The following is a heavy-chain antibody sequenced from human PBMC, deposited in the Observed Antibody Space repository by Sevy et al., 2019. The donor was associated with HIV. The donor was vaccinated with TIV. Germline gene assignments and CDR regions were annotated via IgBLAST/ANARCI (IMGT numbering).Heavy chain of an antibody. CDR1: GFTFSKYS. CDR3: AREGCTKPHDY. Sequence: GGSLRLSCEASGFTFSKYSMSWVRQAPGKGLEWVSTFSFGCGRINYADSVKGRLTISRDDSKNTLYLQMNSLRAEDKAVYYCAREGCTKPHDYWGQGTLVTVSS. V-gene: IGHV3-23*01. J-gene: IGHJ4*02. CDR2: FSFGCGRI. D-gene: IGHD2-8*01.